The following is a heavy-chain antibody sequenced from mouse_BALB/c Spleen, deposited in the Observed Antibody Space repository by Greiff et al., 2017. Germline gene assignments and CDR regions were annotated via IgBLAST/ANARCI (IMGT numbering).Heavy chain of an antibody. J-gene: IGHJ4*01. D-gene: IGHD1-1*01. CDR2: INPGSSTI. V-gene: IGHV4-2*02. CDR3: ARLGTTTDFSMDY. Sequence: EVKVVESGGGLVQPGGSLNLSCAASGFDFSRYWMSWARQAPGKGQEWIGEINPGSSTINYTPSLKDKFIISRDNAKNTLYLQMSKVRSEDTALYYCARLGTTTDFSMDYWGQGTSVTVSS. CDR1: GFDFSRYW.